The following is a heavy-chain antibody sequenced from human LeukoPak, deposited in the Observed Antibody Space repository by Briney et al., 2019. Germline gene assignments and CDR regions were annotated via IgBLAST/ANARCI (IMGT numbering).Heavy chain of an antibody. Sequence: GGSLRLSCAAFGFTFSSFAMHWVRQAPGKGLEWVADIWYNGSNKYYAESVKGRFTISRDNSRNTLYLQMNSLRAEDTAVYCCSRGGYGDYNNWFDPWGQGTLVIVSS. V-gene: IGHV3-33*01. CDR3: SRGGYGDYNNWFDP. CDR1: GFTFSSFA. CDR2: IWYNGSNK. J-gene: IGHJ5*02. D-gene: IGHD4-17*01.